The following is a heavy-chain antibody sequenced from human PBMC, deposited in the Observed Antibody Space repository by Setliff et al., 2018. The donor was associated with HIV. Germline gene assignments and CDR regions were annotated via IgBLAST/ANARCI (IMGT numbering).Heavy chain of an antibody. CDR1: GGTFSSYA. Sequence: GASVKVSCKAYGGTFSSYAITWVRQAPGQGLECMGGIIPMLGITNYAQRFQGRLTITADEYTGTAYMELSSLRSEDTAVYYCASRDTSRYFDDYWGQGTLVTVSS. CDR3: ASRDTSRYFDDY. V-gene: IGHV1-69*10. CDR2: IIPMLGIT. D-gene: IGHD3-22*01. J-gene: IGHJ4*02.